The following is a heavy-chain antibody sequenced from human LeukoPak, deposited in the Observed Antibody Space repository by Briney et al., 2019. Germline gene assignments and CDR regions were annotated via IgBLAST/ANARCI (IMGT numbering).Heavy chain of an antibody. CDR1: GFTFSSYW. CDR2: INSDGSST. V-gene: IGHV3-74*01. J-gene: IGHJ5*02. Sequence: GGSLRLSCAASGFTFSSYWMHWVRQAPGKGLVWVSRINSDGSSTSYADSVKGRFTISRDNAKNTLYLQMNSLRAEDTAVYYCARVGYYDFWSGYSHLGFDPWGQGTPVTVSS. CDR3: ARVGYYDFWSGYSHLGFDP. D-gene: IGHD3-3*01.